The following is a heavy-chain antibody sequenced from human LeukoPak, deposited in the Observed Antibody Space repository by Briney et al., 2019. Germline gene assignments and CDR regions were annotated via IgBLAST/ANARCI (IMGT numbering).Heavy chain of an antibody. V-gene: IGHV1-8*01. CDR3: ARAIAAAGSNWFDP. Sequence: ASVKVSCKASGYTFTSYDINWVRQATGQGLEWMGWTNPNSGNTGYAQKFQGRVTMTRNTSISTAYMELSSLRSEDTAVYYCARAIAAAGSNWFDPWGQGTLVTVSS. CDR2: TNPNSGNT. CDR1: GYTFTSYD. J-gene: IGHJ5*02. D-gene: IGHD6-13*01.